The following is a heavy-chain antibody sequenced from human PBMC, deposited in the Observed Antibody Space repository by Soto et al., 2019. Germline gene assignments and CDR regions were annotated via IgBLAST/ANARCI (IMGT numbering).Heavy chain of an antibody. CDR2: ISHDGSRK. Sequence: QVNLVESGGGVVQPGGSLRLSCAASGFSYSRYGMHWVRQAPGKGLEWVAVISHDGSRKYYAYSVKGRFTISRDNPKNPLFVQMTGLKTEDTAVYYCAKMASDVFCYRGGYYRFYYGLDVWGQGTTVTVSS. CDR3: AKMASDVFCYRGGYYRFYYGLDV. V-gene: IGHV3-30*18. J-gene: IGHJ6*02. CDR1: GFSYSRYG. D-gene: IGHD3-3*01.